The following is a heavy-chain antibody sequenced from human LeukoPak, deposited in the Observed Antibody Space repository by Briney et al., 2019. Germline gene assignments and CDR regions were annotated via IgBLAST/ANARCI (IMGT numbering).Heavy chain of an antibody. V-gene: IGHV3-48*03. D-gene: IGHD3-22*01. CDR2: IYRDDRPR. CDR1: GFAFSSSE. J-gene: IGHJ3*02. Sequence: GGSLRLSCEGSGFAFSSSEMNWVRHAPGKGLEWLSYIYRDDRPRYYADSVKGRFTISRDDARNSLYLQMSSLRAEDTAVYYCAREDSRDALDIWGRGTLVTVSS. CDR3: AREDSRDALDI.